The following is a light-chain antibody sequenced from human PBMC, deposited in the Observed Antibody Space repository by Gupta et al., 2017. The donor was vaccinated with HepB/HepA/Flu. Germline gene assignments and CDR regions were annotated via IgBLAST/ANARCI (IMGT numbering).Light chain of an antibody. Sequence: YQLTQPPSVSVSPGQTARITCSGDALPKQYAYWYQQKPGQAPVLVIYKDSERPSGIPERFSGSSSGTTVTLTISGVQAEDEADYYCQSADSSGTYVVFGGGTKLTVL. CDR2: KDS. CDR3: QSADSSGTYVV. V-gene: IGLV3-25*03. J-gene: IGLJ2*01. CDR1: ALPKQY.